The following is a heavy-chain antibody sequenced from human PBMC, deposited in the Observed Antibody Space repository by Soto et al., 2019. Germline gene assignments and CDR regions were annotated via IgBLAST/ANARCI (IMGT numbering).Heavy chain of an antibody. V-gene: IGHV3-30*18. D-gene: IGHD7-27*01. Sequence: QVQLVESGGGVVQPGRSLRLSCAASGFTFSSYGMHWVRQAPGKGLEWVAVISYDGSNKYYADSVKGRFTIYRDNSKNPLYLQMNILRAEDTAVYYCAKDSVWGFDYWGQGTLVTVSS. CDR1: GFTFSSYG. CDR3: AKDSVWGFDY. J-gene: IGHJ4*02. CDR2: ISYDGSNK.